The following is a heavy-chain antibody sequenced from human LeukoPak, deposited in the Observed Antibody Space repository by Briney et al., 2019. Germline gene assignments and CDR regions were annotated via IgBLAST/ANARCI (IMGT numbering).Heavy chain of an antibody. CDR3: ARVASGSWYPDY. Sequence: SVKVSCKASGGTFSSYAISWVRQAPGQGLEWMGRIIPILGIANYAQKSQGRVTITADKSTSTAYMELSSLRSEDTAVYYCARVASGSWYPDYWGQGTLVTVSS. V-gene: IGHV1-69*04. J-gene: IGHJ4*02. CDR2: IIPILGIA. CDR1: GGTFSSYA. D-gene: IGHD6-13*01.